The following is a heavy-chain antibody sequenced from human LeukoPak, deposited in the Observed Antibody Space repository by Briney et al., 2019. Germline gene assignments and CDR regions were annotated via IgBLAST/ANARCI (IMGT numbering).Heavy chain of an antibody. V-gene: IGHV1-69*13. Sequence: GASVKVSFKASGGTFSIYAISWVRQAPGQGLEWMGGIIPIFGTANYAQKFQGRVTITADESTSTAYMELSSLRSEDTAVYYCARHPHDYGDYVGAFDIWGQGTMVTVSS. J-gene: IGHJ3*02. D-gene: IGHD4-17*01. CDR3: ARHPHDYGDYVGAFDI. CDR2: IIPIFGTA. CDR1: GGTFSIYA.